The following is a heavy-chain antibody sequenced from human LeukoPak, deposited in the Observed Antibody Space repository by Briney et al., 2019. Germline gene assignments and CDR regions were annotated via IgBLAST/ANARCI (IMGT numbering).Heavy chain of an antibody. CDR3: ARATYYYDSSGYRDFYFDD. CDR1: GFTVSSNY. J-gene: IGHJ4*02. Sequence: QTGGSPRLSCAASGFTVSSNYMNWVRRAPGKGLEWVSAFYSDGSTYYADSVEGRFTLSRDNSKNTLYLQMNSLRAEDTAVYYCARATYYYDSSGYRDFYFDDWGQGTLVTVSS. CDR2: FYSDGST. D-gene: IGHD3-22*01. V-gene: IGHV3-53*01.